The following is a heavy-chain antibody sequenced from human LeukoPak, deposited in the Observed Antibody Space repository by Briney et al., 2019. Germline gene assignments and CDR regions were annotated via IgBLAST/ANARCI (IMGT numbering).Heavy chain of an antibody. J-gene: IGHJ4*02. V-gene: IGHV3-9*01. CDR1: GFSFDDYA. D-gene: IGHD2-15*01. CDR2: INWNSGTV. Sequence: PGGSLRLSCATSGFSFDDYAMHWVRQAPGKGLEWVSGINWNSGTVDYADSVKGRFTISRDNAKNSLYLQMNSLTAEDTALYYCVKDFCNGGTCPFDYWGQGTVVTVPS. CDR3: VKDFCNGGTCPFDY.